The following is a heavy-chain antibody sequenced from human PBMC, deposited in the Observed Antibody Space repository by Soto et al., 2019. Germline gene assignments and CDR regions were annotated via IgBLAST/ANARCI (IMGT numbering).Heavy chain of an antibody. Sequence: SETLSLTCSVSGGSMSSYYWTWIRQPAGKGLEWIGRVYSSGGTHYNPSLKSRVTISLDTSKNQFSLRLISVTAADTAAYYCARGQRFSDWFDPWGQGTLVTVSS. V-gene: IGHV4-4*07. CDR2: VYSSGGT. CDR1: GGSMSSYY. J-gene: IGHJ5*02. D-gene: IGHD3-3*01. CDR3: ARGQRFSDWFDP.